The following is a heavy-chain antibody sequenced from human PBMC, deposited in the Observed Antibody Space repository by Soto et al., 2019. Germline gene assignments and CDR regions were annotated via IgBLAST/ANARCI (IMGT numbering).Heavy chain of an antibody. CDR2: IYYSGST. CDR3: ARRYGGNFDY. CDR1: GCSISSYY. V-gene: IGHV4-59*01. Sequence: SETLSLTCTVSGCSISSYYWSWIRQPPGKGLEWIGYIYYSGSTNYNPSLKSRVTISVDTSKNQFSLKLSSVTAADTAVYYCARRYGGNFDYWGQGTLVTVS. D-gene: IGHD3-16*01. J-gene: IGHJ4*02.